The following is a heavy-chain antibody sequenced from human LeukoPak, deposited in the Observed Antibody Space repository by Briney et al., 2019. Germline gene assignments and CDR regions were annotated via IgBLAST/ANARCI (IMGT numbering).Heavy chain of an antibody. CDR1: GFTFSSYA. J-gene: IGHJ4*02. CDR3: AKSLGCCSSTSCYNFVYFDY. Sequence: GGSLRLSCAASGFTFSSYAMTWVRQAPGKGLKWVSAISGSGGSTYYAATVKGRFTISRDHSKNTLYLQMNSLRAEDTAVYYCAKSLGCCSSTSCYNFVYFDYWGQGTLVTVSS. V-gene: IGHV3-23*01. CDR2: ISGSGGST. D-gene: IGHD2-2*02.